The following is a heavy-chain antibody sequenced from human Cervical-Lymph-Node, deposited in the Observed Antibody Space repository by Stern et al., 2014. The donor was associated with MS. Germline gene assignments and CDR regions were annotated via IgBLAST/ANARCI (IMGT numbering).Heavy chain of an antibody. CDR2: IYYSGSS. Sequence: QVQLQESGPGLVKPSQTLSLTCTVSGDSISSGDYYWSWIRQPPGKGLEWIGYIYYSGSSHYSPSLESRVTIAVDTSKTQFSLKLSSVAAADTAVYYCARVGGYCSGGSCLTYNYYYGMDVWGQGTTVTVSS. CDR3: ARVGGYCSGGSCLTYNYYYGMDV. CDR1: GDSISSGDYY. V-gene: IGHV4-30-4*01. J-gene: IGHJ6*02. D-gene: IGHD2-15*01.